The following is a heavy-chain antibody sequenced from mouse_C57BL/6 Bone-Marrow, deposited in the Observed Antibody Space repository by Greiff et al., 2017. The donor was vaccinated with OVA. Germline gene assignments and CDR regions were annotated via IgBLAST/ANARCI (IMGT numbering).Heavy chain of an antibody. J-gene: IGHJ3*01. D-gene: IGHD2-2*01. CDR2: ISSGSSTI. CDR3: ARATMVTTSWFAY. Sequence: DVMLVESGGGLVKPGGSLKLSCAASGFTFSDYGMHWVRQAPEKGLEWVAYISSGSSTIYYADTVKGRFTISRDNAKNTLFLQMTSLRSEDTAMYYCARATMVTTSWFAYWGQGTLVTVSA. V-gene: IGHV5-17*01. CDR1: GFTFSDYG.